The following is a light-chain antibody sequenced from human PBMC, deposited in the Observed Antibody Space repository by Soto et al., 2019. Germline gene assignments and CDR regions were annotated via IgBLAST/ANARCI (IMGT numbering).Light chain of an antibody. J-gene: IGKJ2*01. Sequence: EIVMTQSPATLSVSPGERATLSCRASQSVSSNLAWYQQKPGQAPRLLIYGASTMATGIPARFSGSGSGTEFTLTISSLQSEDVAVYYCQKYNNWPPYTFGQGTNLEIK. CDR2: GAS. CDR3: QKYNNWPPYT. V-gene: IGKV3-15*01. CDR1: QSVSSN.